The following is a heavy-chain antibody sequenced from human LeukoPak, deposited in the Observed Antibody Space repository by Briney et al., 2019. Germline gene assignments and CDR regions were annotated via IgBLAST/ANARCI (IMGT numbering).Heavy chain of an antibody. CDR3: ARGSPPRYYGSGRRRNYYYYMDV. D-gene: IGHD3-10*01. CDR1: GGSLSGYY. Sequence: KPSETVSLTCAVYGGSLSGYYWSWIRQPPGKGLEWIGEINHSGSTNYNPSLKSRVTISVDTSKNQFSLKLSSVTAADTAGYYCARGSPPRYYGSGRRRNYYYYMDVWGKGTTVTVSS. V-gene: IGHV4-34*01. J-gene: IGHJ6*03. CDR2: INHSGST.